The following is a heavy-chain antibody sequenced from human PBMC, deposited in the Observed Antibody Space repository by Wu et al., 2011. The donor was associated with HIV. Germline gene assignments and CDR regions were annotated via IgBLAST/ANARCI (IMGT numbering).Heavy chain of an antibody. CDR3: ARDPYSSSFYYYYFMDV. J-gene: IGHJ6*03. D-gene: IGHD6-6*01. V-gene: IGHV1-18*01. Sequence: SGYTFTYLWCQLGATGPGQGLERMGWISAYSGNTNYAQKFQGRVTMTRDTSITTAYMELSRLRSDDTAVYYCARDPYSSSFYYYYFMDVWGKGTTVTVSS. CDR1: GYTFTYLW. CDR2: ISAYSGNT.